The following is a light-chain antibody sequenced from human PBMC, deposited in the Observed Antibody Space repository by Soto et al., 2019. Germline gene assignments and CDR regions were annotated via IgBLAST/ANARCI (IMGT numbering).Light chain of an antibody. V-gene: IGKV3-20*01. J-gene: IGKJ5*01. CDR1: QSLITRY. Sequence: EIVLTQSPGTLSLFPGERATLSCRASQSLITRYLAWYQQKPGQAPRLLIYGASSRATGIPDRFSGSGSGTDFTLTISRLEPEDFPVYSCQQYGTSPTFGQGTRLEMK. CDR3: QQYGTSPT. CDR2: GAS.